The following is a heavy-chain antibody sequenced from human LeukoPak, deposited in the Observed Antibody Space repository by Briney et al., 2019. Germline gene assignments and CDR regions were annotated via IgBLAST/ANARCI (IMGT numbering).Heavy chain of an antibody. CDR1: GFTVSSNY. CDR3: ARATTVTNSDYFDY. J-gene: IGHJ4*02. Sequence: PGGSLRLSCAASGFTVSSNYMSWVRQAPGKGLEWVSVIYSGGSTYYADSVKGRFTISRDNSKNTLYLQMNSPRAEDTAVYYCARATTVTNSDYFDYWGQGTLVTVSS. V-gene: IGHV3-53*01. CDR2: IYSGGST. D-gene: IGHD4-17*01.